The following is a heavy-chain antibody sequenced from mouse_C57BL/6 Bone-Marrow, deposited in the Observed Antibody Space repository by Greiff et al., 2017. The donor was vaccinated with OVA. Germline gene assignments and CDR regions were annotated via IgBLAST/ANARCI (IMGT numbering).Heavy chain of an antibody. CDR3: ARLVLRYFDY. D-gene: IGHD1-1*01. CDR1: GYTFTDYY. J-gene: IGHJ2*01. CDR2: INPYNGGT. Sequence: VQLKESGPVLVKPGASVKMSCKASGYTFTDYYMNWVKQSHGKSLEWIGVINPYNGGTSYNQKFKGKATLTVDKSSSTAYMELNSLTSEDSAVYYCARLVLRYFDYWGQGTTLTVSS. V-gene: IGHV1-19*01.